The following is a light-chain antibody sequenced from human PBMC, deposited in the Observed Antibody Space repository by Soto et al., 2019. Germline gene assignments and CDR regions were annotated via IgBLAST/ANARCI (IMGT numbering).Light chain of an antibody. CDR3: QQYDSSLT. CDR1: QSVASRV. CDR2: GAS. V-gene: IGKV3-20*01. J-gene: IGKJ1*01. Sequence: IVLTQSPGSLSLSPGERATLSCSASQSVASRVFAWYQQRPGQAPRLLSYGASRMATGIPERFTGSGSGTDFTLTIRGLEPEDFAVYYLQQYDSSLTFGLGTKVEIK.